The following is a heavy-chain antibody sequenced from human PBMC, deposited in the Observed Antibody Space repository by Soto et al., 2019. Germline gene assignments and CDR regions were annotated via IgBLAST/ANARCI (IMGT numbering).Heavy chain of an antibody. D-gene: IGHD3-22*01. CDR3: AIVTIVVPFYGTHF. V-gene: IGHV3-30*03. CDR2: ISYDGSNK. J-gene: IGHJ6*02. Sequence: GGSLRLSCAASGFTFSSYGMHWVRQAPGKGLEWVAVISYDGSNKYYADSVKGRFTISRDNSKNTLYLQMNSLRAEDTAVYYCAIVTIVVPFYGTHFRGQGTSVTGS. CDR1: GFTFSSYG.